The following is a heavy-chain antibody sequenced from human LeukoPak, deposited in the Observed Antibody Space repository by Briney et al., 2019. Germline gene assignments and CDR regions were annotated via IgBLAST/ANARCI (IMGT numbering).Heavy chain of an antibody. CDR2: INHSGST. CDR3: ARGRWGYGGNRNNFDY. Sequence: PSETLSLTCAVYGGSFSGYYWSWIRQPPGKGLEWIGEINHSGSTNHNPSLKSRVTISVDTSKNQFSLKLSSVTAADTAVYYCARGRWGYGGNRNNFDYWGQGTLVTVSS. CDR1: GGSFSGYY. V-gene: IGHV4-34*01. J-gene: IGHJ4*02. D-gene: IGHD4/OR15-4a*01.